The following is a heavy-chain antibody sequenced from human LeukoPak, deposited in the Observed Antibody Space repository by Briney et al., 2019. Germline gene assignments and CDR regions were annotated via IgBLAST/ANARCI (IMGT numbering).Heavy chain of an antibody. J-gene: IGHJ4*02. D-gene: IGHD4-23*01. CDR1: GYSFTTYY. CDR2: MNPRGGST. CDR3: ARVDDYGGNSVGY. Sequence: ASVEVSCKASGYSFTTYYMHWMRQAPGQGLEWMGTMNPRGGSTNYAQKFQGRVTMIRDPSTSTVYMELSSLRFEDTAVYYCARVDDYGGNSVGYWGQGTLVTVSS. V-gene: IGHV1-46*01.